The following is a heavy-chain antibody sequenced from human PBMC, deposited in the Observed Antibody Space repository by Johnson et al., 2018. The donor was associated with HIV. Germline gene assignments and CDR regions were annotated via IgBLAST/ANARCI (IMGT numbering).Heavy chain of an antibody. CDR1: GFIFDDYA. D-gene: IGHD6-13*01. V-gene: IGHV3-20*04. CDR3: AKVGSGYSSSS. Sequence: VQLVESGGGVVRPGGSLRLSCAASGFIFDDYALTWVRQAPGKGLEWVSGINWNGGSTYSAASVKGRFTISRDNSKNTLYLQMNRLRAEDTAVYYCAKVGSGYSSSSWGQGTMVTVSS. J-gene: IGHJ3*01. CDR2: INWNGGST.